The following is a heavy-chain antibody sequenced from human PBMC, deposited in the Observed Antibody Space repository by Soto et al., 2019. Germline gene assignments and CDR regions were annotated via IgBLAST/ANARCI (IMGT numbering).Heavy chain of an antibody. Sequence: QVQLVQSGAEVKKPGSSVKVSCKASGGTFSSYAISWVRQAPGQGLEWMGGIIPIFGTANYAQKFQGRVTITADESTSTAYMELSSLRSEDTAVYYCARSHDYGDSEAYYYSMDVWGQGTTVTVSS. CDR2: IIPIFGTA. CDR3: ARSHDYGDSEAYYYSMDV. D-gene: IGHD4-17*01. J-gene: IGHJ6*02. CDR1: GGTFSSYA. V-gene: IGHV1-69*01.